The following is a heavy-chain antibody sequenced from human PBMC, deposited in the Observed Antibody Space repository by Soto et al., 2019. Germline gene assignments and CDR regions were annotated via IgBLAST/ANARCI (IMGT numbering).Heavy chain of an antibody. J-gene: IGHJ4*01. CDR2: VYHNGIM. CDR1: GYSIRSGYY. D-gene: IGHD3-10*01. Sequence: PSETLSLTCSVSGYSIRSGYYWGWVRQAPGKGLEWLGSVYHNGIMFHNPSFQSRVTISVDTSKNQFSLNLRSVTAADTAVYYCAALWFGELAFNYWGHGIPVTVSS. V-gene: IGHV4-38-2*02. CDR3: AALWFGELAFNY.